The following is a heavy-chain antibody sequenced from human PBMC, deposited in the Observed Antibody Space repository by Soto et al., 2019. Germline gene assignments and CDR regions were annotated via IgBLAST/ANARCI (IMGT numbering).Heavy chain of an antibody. Sequence: SETLSLTCTVSGGSINRSGYYWGWIRQPPGKGLEWIGSIYYSGVTYYNPSLKSRVTKSIDTSRNLFSLRLGSVTATDTAVYYCARHIPSLFFDFHILPGFFDYRGQGILVTVSS. J-gene: IGHJ4*02. CDR1: GGSINRSGYY. D-gene: IGHD3-9*01. V-gene: IGHV4-39*01. CDR2: IYYSGVT. CDR3: ARHIPSLFFDFHILPGFFDY.